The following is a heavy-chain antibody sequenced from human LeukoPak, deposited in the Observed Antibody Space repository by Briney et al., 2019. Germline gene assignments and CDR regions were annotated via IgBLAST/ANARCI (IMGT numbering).Heavy chain of an antibody. CDR3: ARIGYSSGWYGEDAFDI. J-gene: IGHJ3*02. CDR1: GYTFTGYY. V-gene: IGHV1-2*04. D-gene: IGHD6-19*01. Sequence: ASVKVSCKASGYTFTGYYMHWVRQAPGQGLEWMGWINPNSGGTNYAQKFQGWVTMTRDTSISTAYMELSRLRSDDTAVYYCARIGYSSGWYGEDAFDIWGQGTMVTVSS. CDR2: INPNSGGT.